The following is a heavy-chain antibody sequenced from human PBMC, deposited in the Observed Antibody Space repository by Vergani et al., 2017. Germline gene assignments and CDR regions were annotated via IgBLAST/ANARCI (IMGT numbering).Heavy chain of an antibody. CDR2: IYYSGST. CDR1: GGSISSYY. CDR3: ARDSTHCSSTSCYDWFDP. V-gene: IGHV4-59*01. J-gene: IGHJ5*02. D-gene: IGHD2-2*01. Sequence: QVQLQESGPGLVKPSETLSLTCTVSGGSISSYYWSWIRQPPGKGLEWIGYIYYSGSTNYNPSLKSRVTISVDTSKTQFSLKLSSVTAADTAVYYCARDSTHCSSTSCYDWFDPWGQGTLVTVSS.